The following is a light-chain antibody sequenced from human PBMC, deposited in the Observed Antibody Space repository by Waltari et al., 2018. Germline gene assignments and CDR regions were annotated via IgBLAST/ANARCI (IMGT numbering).Light chain of an antibody. Sequence: DIQMTQSPPTLSASVGDRVTITCRASQGVSDWLAWYQQKPGKAPKLLIYKASTLESGVPSRFSGSGSGTEFTLTINSLQPDDFATYYCQQYNSYTFGQGTKLESK. J-gene: IGKJ2*01. V-gene: IGKV1-5*03. CDR3: QQYNSYT. CDR2: KAS. CDR1: QGVSDW.